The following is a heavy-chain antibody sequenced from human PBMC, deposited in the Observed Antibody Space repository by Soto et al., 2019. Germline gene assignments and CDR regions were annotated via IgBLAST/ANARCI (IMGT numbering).Heavy chain of an antibody. J-gene: IGHJ6*03. CDR2: FIAYNGNT. V-gene: IGHV1-18*01. Sequence: QVQLVQSGAEVKKPGAAVKVSCKASGYTFTSYGISWVRHAPGQGLEWMGWFIAYNGNTNYAQKRQGRVTMTPDTSTSTAYRELRSLRSDDAAVYYCASLRGESPNDYGSGSPQENYYMDVWGKGTPVTVSS. CDR3: ASLRGESPNDYGSGSPQENYYMDV. D-gene: IGHD3-10*01. CDR1: GYTFTSYG.